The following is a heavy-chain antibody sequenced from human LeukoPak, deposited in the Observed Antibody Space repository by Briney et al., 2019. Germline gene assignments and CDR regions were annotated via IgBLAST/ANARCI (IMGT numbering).Heavy chain of an antibody. CDR2: INGDGSTA. CDR3: ARASAAGDFDS. CDR1: EFTVSSSW. J-gene: IGHJ4*02. D-gene: IGHD6-13*01. Sequence: GGSLRLSCAASEFTVSSSWMHWVRQAPGKGLVWVSRINGDGSTATYADSVKGRLTISRDNAKNTLYLQMNSLRAEDTAVYYCARASAAGDFDSWGQGTLVTVSS. V-gene: IGHV3-74*01.